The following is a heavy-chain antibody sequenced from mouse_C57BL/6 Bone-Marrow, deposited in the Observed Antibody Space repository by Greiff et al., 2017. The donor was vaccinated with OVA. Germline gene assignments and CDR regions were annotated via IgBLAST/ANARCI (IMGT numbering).Heavy chain of an antibody. D-gene: IGHD2-5*01. CDR1: GYSITSGYY. Sequence: EVKLMESGPGLVKPSQSLSLSCSVTGYSITSGYYWNWIRQLPGNKLEWMGYISYDGSNNYNPSLKNRISITRDTSKNQFFLKLNTVTTEDTATYYCARGAYYSNYGYAMDYWGQGTSVTVSS. CDR2: ISYDGSN. J-gene: IGHJ4*01. V-gene: IGHV3-6*01. CDR3: ARGAYYSNYGYAMDY.